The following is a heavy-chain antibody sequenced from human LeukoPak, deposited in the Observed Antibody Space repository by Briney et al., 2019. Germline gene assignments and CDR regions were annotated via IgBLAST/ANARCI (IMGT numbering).Heavy chain of an antibody. V-gene: IGHV3-7*03. D-gene: IGHD3-22*01. CDR2: IREDGSKK. CDR3: ATPLDYYDSSGYHQGGD. J-gene: IGHJ4*02. CDR1: GFTFSSCW. Sequence: GGSLRLSCAASGFTFSSCWMTWVRQAPGKGLEWVANIREDGSKKNYVDSVKGRFTIFRDNAKNSLYLQMNSLRVEDTAVYYCATPLDYYDSSGYHQGGDWGQGTLVTVSS.